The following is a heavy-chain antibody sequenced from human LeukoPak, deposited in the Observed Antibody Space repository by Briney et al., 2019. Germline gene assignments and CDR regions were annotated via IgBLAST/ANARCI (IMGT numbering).Heavy chain of an antibody. D-gene: IGHD3-22*01. J-gene: IGHJ4*02. CDR3: ARDGPSSGYYYVIGSPGYYFDY. Sequence: QAGGSLRLSCAASGFTFSSYAMHWVRQAPGKGLEWVAVISYDGSNKYYADSVKGRFTISRDNSKNTPYLQMNSLRAEDTAVYYCARDGPSSGYYYVIGSPGYYFDYWGQGTLVTVSS. CDR2: ISYDGSNK. V-gene: IGHV3-30*04. CDR1: GFTFSSYA.